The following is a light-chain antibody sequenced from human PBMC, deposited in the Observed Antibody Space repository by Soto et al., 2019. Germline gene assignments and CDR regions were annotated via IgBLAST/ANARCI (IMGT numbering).Light chain of an antibody. CDR2: AAF. CDR3: QHYGNSPLLT. V-gene: IGKV3-20*01. CDR1: QSVSGSY. J-gene: IGKJ4*01. Sequence: EIVLTQSPGTLSLSPGERATLSCRASQSVSGSYLAWYQQKPGQPPRLLIYAAFNRAAGIPDKFSGSGSGTDFTLTISRLEPEDFAVYYCQHYGNSPLLTFAGGTKVEIK.